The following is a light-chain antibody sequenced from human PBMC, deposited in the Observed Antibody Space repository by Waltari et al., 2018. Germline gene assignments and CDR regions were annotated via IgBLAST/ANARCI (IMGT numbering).Light chain of an antibody. Sequence: DIVMTQSPDSLAVSLGGRAPINCKSSQSVLFTSNNKNYLAWYQQKPGQPPKLLIYWASTRASGVPDRFSGSGSGADFTLTISSLQAEDVAVYYCQHYYTPSYSFGQGTRLEIK. V-gene: IGKV4-1*01. CDR3: QHYYTPSYS. CDR1: QSVLFTSNNKNY. J-gene: IGKJ2*03. CDR2: WAS.